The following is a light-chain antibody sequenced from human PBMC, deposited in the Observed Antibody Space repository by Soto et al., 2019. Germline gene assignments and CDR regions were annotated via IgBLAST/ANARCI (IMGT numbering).Light chain of an antibody. CDR3: QQYNNWPQT. CDR2: GAS. J-gene: IGKJ2*01. CDR1: QSVSSK. Sequence: EIVMTQSPVTLSVSPGERATLSCRASQSVSSKLAWYQQKPGQAPRLLIYGASTRATGIPARFSGSVSGTELTLSISSLQSEDFAVYYCQQYNNWPQTFGQGTKLEIK. V-gene: IGKV3-15*01.